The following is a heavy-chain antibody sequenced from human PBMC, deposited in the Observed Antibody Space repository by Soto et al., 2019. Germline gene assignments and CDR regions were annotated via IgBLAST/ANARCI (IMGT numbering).Heavy chain of an antibody. CDR3: ARVPAPVNTVTTFFSDYYYGMDV. D-gene: IGHD4-17*01. Sequence: SETLSLTCTVSGGSISSGGYYWSWIRQHPGKGLEWIGYIYYSGSTYYNPSLKSRVTISVDTSKNQFSLKLSSVTAADTAVYYCARVPAPVNTVTTFFSDYYYGMDVWGQGTTVTVSS. J-gene: IGHJ6*02. CDR1: GGSISSGGYY. V-gene: IGHV4-31*03. CDR2: IYYSGST.